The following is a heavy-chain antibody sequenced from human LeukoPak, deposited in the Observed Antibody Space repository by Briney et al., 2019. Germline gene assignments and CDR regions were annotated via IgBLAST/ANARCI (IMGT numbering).Heavy chain of an antibody. Sequence: PGGSLRLSCAASGFTFSSYAMSWVRQAPGKGLEWVSAISGSGGSTYYADSVKGRFTISRDNSKNTLYLQMNSLRAEDTAVYYCAKDHWDDILTDVFDYWGQGTLVTVSS. CDR1: GFTFSSYA. CDR2: ISGSGGST. CDR3: AKDHWDDILTDVFDY. D-gene: IGHD3-9*01. V-gene: IGHV3-23*01. J-gene: IGHJ4*02.